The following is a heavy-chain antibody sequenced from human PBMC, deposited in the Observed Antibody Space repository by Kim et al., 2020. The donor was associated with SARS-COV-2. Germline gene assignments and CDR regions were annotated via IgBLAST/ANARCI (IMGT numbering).Heavy chain of an antibody. D-gene: IGHD6-6*01. CDR3: AREGSSVRNWFDP. CDR1: GGSFSGYY. Sequence: SETLSLTCAVYGGSFSGYYWSWIRQPPGKGLEWIGEINHSGSTNYNPSLKSRVTISVDTSKNQFSLKLSSVTAADTAVYYCAREGSSVRNWFDPWGQGTLVTVSS. CDR2: INHSGST. V-gene: IGHV4-34*01. J-gene: IGHJ5*02.